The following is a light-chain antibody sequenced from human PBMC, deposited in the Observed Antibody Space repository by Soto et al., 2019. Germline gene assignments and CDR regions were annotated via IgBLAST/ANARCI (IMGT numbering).Light chain of an antibody. J-gene: IGLJ1*01. Sequence: QSALTQPPSASGSPGQAVTITCTGTSSDVGGYNSVSWYQQHPGKAPKLIIYEVSKGPSGVPDLYSGSESANTASLTDSGLQADDEADYCYRSYSDSNNPPYVFCAGTKVTVL. CDR2: EVS. V-gene: IGLV2-8*01. CDR3: RSYSDSNNPPYV. CDR1: SSDVGGYNS.